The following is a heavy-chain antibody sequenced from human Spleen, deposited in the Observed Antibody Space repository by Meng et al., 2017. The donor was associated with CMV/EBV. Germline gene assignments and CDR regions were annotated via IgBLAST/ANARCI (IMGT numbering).Heavy chain of an antibody. Sequence: GGSLRLSCAASGFTFSSYSMNWVRQAPGKGLEWVAFIRYDGSNKYYADSVKGRFTISRDNSKNTLYLQMNSLRAEDTAVYYCAKDLLGYCSSTSCYYYYGMDVWGQGTTVTVSS. D-gene: IGHD2-2*01. CDR1: GFTFSSYS. V-gene: IGHV3-30*02. CDR2: IRYDGSNK. CDR3: AKDLLGYCSSTSCYYYYGMDV. J-gene: IGHJ6*02.